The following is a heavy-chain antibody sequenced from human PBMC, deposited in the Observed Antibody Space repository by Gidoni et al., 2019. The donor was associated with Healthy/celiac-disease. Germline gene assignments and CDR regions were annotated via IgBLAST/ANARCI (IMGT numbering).Heavy chain of an antibody. CDR3: ARVGYCSGGSCSSIDY. CDR2: ISYDGSNK. CDR1: GFTFSSYA. V-gene: IGHV3-30*01. Sequence: QVQLVESGGGVVQPGRSLRLSCAASGFTFSSYAMNWVRQAPGKGLEWGEVISYDGSNKYYADSVKGRFTISRDNSKNTLYLQMNSLRAEDTAVYYCARVGYCSGGSCSSIDYWGQGTLVTVSS. J-gene: IGHJ4*02. D-gene: IGHD2-15*01.